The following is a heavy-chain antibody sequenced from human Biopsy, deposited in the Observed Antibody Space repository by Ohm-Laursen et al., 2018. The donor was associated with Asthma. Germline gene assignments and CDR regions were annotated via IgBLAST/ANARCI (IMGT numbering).Heavy chain of an antibody. CDR3: SKDTLGYYFDI. CDR1: GTHFGSYN. Sequence: SLRLSCAASGTHFGSYNMHWARQAPGKGLEWVAVITFDGSTQHYGDSVKGRFTISRDNSKNMLLLQMNSLRAEDTAVYYCSKDTLGYYFDIWGQVTQVTVSS. J-gene: IGHJ4*02. CDR2: ITFDGSTQ. D-gene: IGHD6-13*01. V-gene: IGHV3-30-3*01.